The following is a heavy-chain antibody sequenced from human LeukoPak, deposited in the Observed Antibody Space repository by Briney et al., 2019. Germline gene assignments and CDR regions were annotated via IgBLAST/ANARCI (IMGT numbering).Heavy chain of an antibody. CDR1: GFTFSSYA. D-gene: IGHD4-17*01. Sequence: GGSLRHSCAASGFTFSSYAISWVRQAPGKGLEWVSAISGSGGSTYYADSVKGRFTISRDDSKNTLYLQMNSLRAEDTAVYYCARVRYGELDVWGQGTTVTVSS. V-gene: IGHV3-23*01. CDR2: ISGSGGST. J-gene: IGHJ6*02. CDR3: ARVRYGELDV.